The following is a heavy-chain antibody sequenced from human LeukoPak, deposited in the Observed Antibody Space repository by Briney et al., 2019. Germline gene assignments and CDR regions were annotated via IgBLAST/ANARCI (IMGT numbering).Heavy chain of an antibody. D-gene: IGHD1-26*01. CDR2: IREDGSET. V-gene: IGHV3-7*01. Sequence: GGSLRHSCVATGFTFTNHWMSWVRQTIGKGLECVAKIREDGSETHYVDSVKGRFSISRDNAQNSLYLQMNSLRAEDTAVYYCARGGGNYGKYHFDYWGQGTLVTVSS. CDR1: GFTFTNHW. CDR3: ARGGGNYGKYHFDY. J-gene: IGHJ4*02.